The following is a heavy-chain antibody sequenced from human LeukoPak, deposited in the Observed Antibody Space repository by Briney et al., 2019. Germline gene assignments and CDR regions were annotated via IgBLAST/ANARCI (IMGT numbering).Heavy chain of an antibody. CDR1: GFTFSSYA. J-gene: IGHJ6*02. CDR3: AKVTVTRDYYYYYGMDV. D-gene: IGHD4-17*01. V-gene: IGHV3-23*01. CDR2: ISGSGGST. Sequence: GGSLRLSCAASGFTFSSYAMSWVRQARGKGLEWVSAISGSGGSTHYTDSVKGRFTISRDNSKNTLYLQMNSLRAEDTAVYYCAKVTVTRDYYYYYGMDVWGQGTTVTVSS.